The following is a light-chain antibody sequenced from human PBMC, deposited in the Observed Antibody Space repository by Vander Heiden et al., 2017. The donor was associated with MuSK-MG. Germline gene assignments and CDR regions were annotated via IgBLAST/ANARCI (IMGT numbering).Light chain of an antibody. CDR2: GAS. CDR1: ERVSSTY. J-gene: IGKJ4*01. V-gene: IGKV3-20*01. Sequence: EFVLTQSPGILSLSPGERASLSCRASERVSSTYLAWYQQKPGQSPRLLMSGASSRATGTPDRFSGSGSGTDFTLTISGLEPEDFAVYYCQRDGRSPLTFGGGTKLE. CDR3: QRDGRSPLT.